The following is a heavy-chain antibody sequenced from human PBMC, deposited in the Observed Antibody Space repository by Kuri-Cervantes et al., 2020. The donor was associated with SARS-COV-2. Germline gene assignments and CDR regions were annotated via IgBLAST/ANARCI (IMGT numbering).Heavy chain of an antibody. D-gene: IGHD3-10*01. CDR3: ARNSYYGSGLFDY. V-gene: IGHV3-7*01. J-gene: IGHJ4*02. CDR1: GFTFSSYG. CDR2: IKQDGSEK. Sequence: GESLKISCAASGFTFSSYGMHWVRQAPGRGLEWVANIKQDGSEKYYVDSVKGRFTISRDNAKNSLYLQMNSLRAEDTAVYYCARNSYYGSGLFDYWGQGTLVTVSS.